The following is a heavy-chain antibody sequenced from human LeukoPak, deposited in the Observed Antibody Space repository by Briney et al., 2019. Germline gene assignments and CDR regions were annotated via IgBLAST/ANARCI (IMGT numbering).Heavy chain of an antibody. CDR2: IYTSGST. CDR1: GDSISNYY. CDR3: ARDLDEVNAFDI. Sequence: PSETLSLTCTVSGDSISNYYWSWIRQPAGKGLEWIGRIYTSGSTNYNPSLKSRVTMSVDTSKNQFSLKLSSVTAADTAVYYCARDLDEVNAFDIWGQGTMVTVSS. J-gene: IGHJ3*02. D-gene: IGHD1-1*01. V-gene: IGHV4-4*07.